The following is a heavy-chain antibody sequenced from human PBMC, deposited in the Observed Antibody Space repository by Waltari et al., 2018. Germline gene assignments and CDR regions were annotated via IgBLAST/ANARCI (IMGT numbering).Heavy chain of an antibody. Sequence: QVQLQQWGAGLLKPSETLSLTCAVYGGSFSGYYWSWIRQPPGKGLEWIGEINHSGSTNYNPSLKSRVTISVDTSKNQFSLKLSSVTAADTAVYYCARGGRGSGWSLDYWGQGTLVTVSS. J-gene: IGHJ4*02. D-gene: IGHD6-19*01. CDR3: ARGGRGSGWSLDY. CDR1: GGSFSGYY. CDR2: INHSGST. V-gene: IGHV4-34*01.